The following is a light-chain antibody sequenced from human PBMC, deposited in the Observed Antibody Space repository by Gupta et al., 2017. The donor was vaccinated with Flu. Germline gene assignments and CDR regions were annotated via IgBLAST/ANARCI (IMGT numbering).Light chain of an antibody. J-gene: IGLJ3*02. CDR3: YSSDSSAIPGV. CDR1: ALPKKF. Sequence: SYELTQPRSAPVSPGQAARITCPGSALPKKFVYWYQKPSGQAPVFVIFEDSNRPSGIPERFSGSSSVTMATLTINRAQVEDEADYYCYSSDSSAIPGVFGGGTKLTVL. CDR2: EDS. V-gene: IGLV3-10*01.